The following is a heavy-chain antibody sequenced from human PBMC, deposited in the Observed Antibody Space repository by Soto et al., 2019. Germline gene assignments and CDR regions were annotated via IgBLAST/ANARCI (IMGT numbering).Heavy chain of an antibody. CDR2: IYHGGTT. V-gene: IGHV4-38-2*02. D-gene: IGHD6-19*01. CDR1: GYSTSSGSY. J-gene: IGHJ4*01. CDR3: ARVHVMVVAGSTFDY. Sequence: LSLTCTVSGYSTSSGSYWAWIRQPPGKGPEWIASIYHGGTTFYNPSLKSRITISVDTSNNQFSLKLTSVTAADTAVYYCARVHVMVVAGSTFDYWGHGTLVTVSS.